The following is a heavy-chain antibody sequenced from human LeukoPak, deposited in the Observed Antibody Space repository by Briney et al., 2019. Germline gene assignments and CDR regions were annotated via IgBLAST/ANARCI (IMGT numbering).Heavy chain of an antibody. J-gene: IGHJ4*02. Sequence: PGGSLRLSCAASGFTFSSYGMHWVRQAPGKGLEWVAFIRYDGSNKYYADSVKGRFTISRDNSKNTLYLQMNSLRAEDTAVYYCAKDGRYYYDSSGYQFDYWGQGTLVTVSP. CDR2: IRYDGSNK. CDR3: AKDGRYYYDSSGYQFDY. CDR1: GFTFSSYG. V-gene: IGHV3-30*02. D-gene: IGHD3-22*01.